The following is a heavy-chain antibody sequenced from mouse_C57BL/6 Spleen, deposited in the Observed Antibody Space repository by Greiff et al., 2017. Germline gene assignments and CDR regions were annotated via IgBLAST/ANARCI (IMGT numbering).Heavy chain of an antibody. D-gene: IGHD1-3*01. Sequence: EVQLVESGGGLVKPGGSLKLSCAASGFTFSSYAMSWVRQTPEQRLEWVATISDGGSYTYYPDNVKGRFTISRDNAKNNLYLQMSHLKSEDTAMYYCARDRESGYEEFAYGGQGTLVTVSA. CDR2: ISDGGSYT. CDR3: ARDRESGYEEFAY. CDR1: GFTFSSYA. V-gene: IGHV5-4*01. J-gene: IGHJ3*01.